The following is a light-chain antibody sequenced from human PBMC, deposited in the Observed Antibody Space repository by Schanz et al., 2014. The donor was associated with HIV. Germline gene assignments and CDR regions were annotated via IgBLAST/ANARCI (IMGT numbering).Light chain of an antibody. CDR2: DVF. V-gene: IGLV2-14*03. CDR3: SSYTTSSALV. J-gene: IGLJ1*01. CDR1: SSDVGFYKY. Sequence: QAVVTQPASVSGSPGQSITISCTGTSSDVGFYKYVSWFQQHPGKAPKLMIYDVFNRPSGVSSRFSGSKSGNTASLTISRLQDEDEADYYCSSYTTSSALVFGTGTKLTVL.